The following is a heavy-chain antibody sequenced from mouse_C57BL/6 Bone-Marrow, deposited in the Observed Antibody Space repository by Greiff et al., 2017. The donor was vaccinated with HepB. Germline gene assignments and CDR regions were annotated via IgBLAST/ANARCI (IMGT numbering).Heavy chain of an antibody. D-gene: IGHD1-1*01. CDR2: IYPGSGST. Sequence: QVQLQQPGAELVKPGASVKMSCKASGYTFTSYWITWVKQRPGQGLEWIGDIYPGSGSTNYNEKFKSKATLTVDTSSSTAYMQLSSLTSEDSAVYYCAREPFITTVVAAYYAMDYWGQGTSVTVSS. J-gene: IGHJ4*01. CDR3: AREPFITTVVAAYYAMDY. CDR1: GYTFTSYW. V-gene: IGHV1-55*01.